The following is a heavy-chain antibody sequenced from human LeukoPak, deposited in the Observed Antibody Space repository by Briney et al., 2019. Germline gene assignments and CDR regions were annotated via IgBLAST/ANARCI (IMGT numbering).Heavy chain of an antibody. CDR3: ASFSATTVTRHNYYYYMDV. CDR1: GGTFSSYA. V-gene: IGHV1-69*05. J-gene: IGHJ6*03. CDR2: IIPIFGTA. D-gene: IGHD4-11*01. Sequence: SVKVSCKASGGTFSSYAISWVRQAPGQGLEWMGGIIPIFGTANYAQKFQGRVTITTDESTSTANMELSSLRSEDTAVYYCASFSATTVTRHNYYYYMDVWGKGTTVTVSS.